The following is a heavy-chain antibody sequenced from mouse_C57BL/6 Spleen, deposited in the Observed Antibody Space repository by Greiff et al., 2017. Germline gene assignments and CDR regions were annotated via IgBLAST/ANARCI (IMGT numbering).Heavy chain of an antibody. V-gene: IGHV1-39*01. CDR2: INPNYGTT. Sequence: VQLQQSGPELVKPGASVKISCKASGYSFTDYNMNWVKQSNGKSLEWIGVINPNYGTTSYNQKFKGKATLTVDQSSSTAYMQLNSLTSEDSAFYYCARSSYGISDAYFDDWGTGTTVTVSS. CDR1: GYSFTDYN. CDR3: ARSSYGISDAYFDD. J-gene: IGHJ1*03. D-gene: IGHD1-1*01.